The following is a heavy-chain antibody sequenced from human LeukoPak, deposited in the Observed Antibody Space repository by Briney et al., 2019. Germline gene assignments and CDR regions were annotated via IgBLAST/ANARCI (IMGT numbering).Heavy chain of an antibody. J-gene: IGHJ4*02. Sequence: GGSLRLSCAASGFTFSSFWMSWVRQAPGKGLEWVANIKQDGSEKYCVDYVEGRFTISRDNAKNSLYLQMNSLRAEDTAVYYCAKAAEVSWGQGTLVTVSS. CDR2: IKQDGSEK. CDR3: AKAAEVS. D-gene: IGHD4-11*01. CDR1: GFTFSSFW. V-gene: IGHV3-7*03.